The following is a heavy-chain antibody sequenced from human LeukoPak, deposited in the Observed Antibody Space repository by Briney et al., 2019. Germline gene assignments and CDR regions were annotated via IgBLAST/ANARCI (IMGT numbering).Heavy chain of an antibody. J-gene: IGHJ5*02. CDR2: ISGGGGNT. CDR3: AKDGDIWLGDLNWFDP. V-gene: IGHV3-23*01. CDR1: GFTFSSYA. Sequence: PGGSLRLSCEASGFTFSSYAMSWVRQAPGKGLEWVSTISGGGGNTYYADSVKGRFTISRDISKNTLYLRMNSLRAEDTAVYYCAKDGDIWLGDLNWFDPWGQGTLVTVSS. D-gene: IGHD3-10*01.